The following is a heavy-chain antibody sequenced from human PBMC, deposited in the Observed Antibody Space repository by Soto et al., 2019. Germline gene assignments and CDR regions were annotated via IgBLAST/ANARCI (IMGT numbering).Heavy chain of an antibody. CDR1: GGSINSGSYY. J-gene: IGHJ6*02. CDR2: IYYSGST. Sequence: QVQLQESGPGLVKPSQTLSLTCTVSGGSINSGSYYWSWIRQHPGKGLEWIGYIYYSGSTYYNPSLKSRVTSSVGTSRTQFSLNMRSVPAADTAVYFCARLSSATIHHPRGYNSGMEVWCQGTTVTVSS. D-gene: IGHD1-1*01. CDR3: ARLSSATIHHPRGYNSGMEV. V-gene: IGHV4-31*03.